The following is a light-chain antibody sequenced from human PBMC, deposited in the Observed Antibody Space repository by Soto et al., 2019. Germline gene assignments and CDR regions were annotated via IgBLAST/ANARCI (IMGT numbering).Light chain of an antibody. Sequence: QSALTQPASVSGSPGQSITISCTGTSSDIGTYTYVAWFQHHPGKSPKLIIFEVSNRPSGISDRFSGFKSANTAYLTSAGVQPEDEADYHCSSYTTIKPVVFGGGTKLTVL. J-gene: IGLJ2*01. CDR1: SSDIGTYTY. CDR2: EVS. CDR3: SSYTTIKPVV. V-gene: IGLV2-14*01.